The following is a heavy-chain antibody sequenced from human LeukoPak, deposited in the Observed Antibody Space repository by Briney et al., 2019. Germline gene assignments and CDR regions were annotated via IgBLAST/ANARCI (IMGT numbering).Heavy chain of an antibody. CDR1: GFTVSNTF. CDR3: ARVQFFGTYSEALDI. J-gene: IGHJ3*02. D-gene: IGHD1-26*01. Sequence: GGSLRLSCAASGFTVSNTFVTWVRQAPGKGPEWVSIIYTGGTKHYADSVRGRFTNSRDDSKNTLYLQMNSLRAEDTAVYYCARVQFFGTYSEALDIWGRGTMVTVSS. V-gene: IGHV3-53*01. CDR2: IYTGGTK.